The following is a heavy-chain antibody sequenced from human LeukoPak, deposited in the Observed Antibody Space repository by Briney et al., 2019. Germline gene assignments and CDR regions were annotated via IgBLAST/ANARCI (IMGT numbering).Heavy chain of an antibody. CDR1: VYTFTSYG. CDR3: ARGSPNTAMVTYEFDY. V-gene: IGHV1-18*01. D-gene: IGHD5-18*01. Sequence: ASVKVSCTSSVYTFTSYGISWVRRAPGQGLEWMGWISAYNGNTNYAQKLQGRVTMTTDTSASTAYMELSSLRSEDTAVYYCARGSPNTAMVTYEFDYWGQGTLVTVSS. CDR2: ISAYNGNT. J-gene: IGHJ4*02.